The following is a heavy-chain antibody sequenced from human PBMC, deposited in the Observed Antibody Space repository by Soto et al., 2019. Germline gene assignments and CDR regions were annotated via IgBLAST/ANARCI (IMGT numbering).Heavy chain of an antibody. V-gene: IGHV3-23*01. Sequence: GGSLRLSCAASGFTFSSYAMSWVRQAPGKGLEWXSAXXGXGXXXYXXXPVKGRFTISRDNSKNTLYLQMNSLRAEDTAVYYCAKVSSVNLIDYWGQGTLVTVSS. CDR3: AKVSSVNLIDY. J-gene: IGHJ4*02. CDR1: GFTFSSYA. CDR2: XXGXGXXX.